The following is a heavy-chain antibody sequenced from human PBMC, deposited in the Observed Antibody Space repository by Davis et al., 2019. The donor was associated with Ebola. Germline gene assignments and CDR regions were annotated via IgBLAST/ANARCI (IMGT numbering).Heavy chain of an antibody. J-gene: IGHJ5*02. CDR3: ARDGAGLYYDFLWGFDP. Sequence: SETLSLTCTASGGSISSYYWSWIRQPPGKGLEWIGYIYYSGSTNYNPSLKSRVTISVDTSKNQFSLKLSSVTAADTAVYYCARDGAGLYYDFLWGFDPWGQGTLVTVSS. D-gene: IGHD3-3*01. CDR1: GGSISSYY. CDR2: IYYSGST. V-gene: IGHV4-59*01.